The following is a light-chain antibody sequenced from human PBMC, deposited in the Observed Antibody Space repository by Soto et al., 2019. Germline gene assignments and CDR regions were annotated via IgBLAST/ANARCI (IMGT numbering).Light chain of an antibody. J-gene: IGKJ1*01. CDR3: QQYGSSPS. Sequence: EIVLTQSPVNLSLSPGEKATLCCGGSQSVSAGFLAWYQQKPGLAPRLLIYDTSTRATGIPDRFTGSGSGTSFTLTISRLEPEDFAVYYCQQYGSSPSFGQGTKVDIK. CDR1: QSVSAGF. V-gene: IGKV3D-20*01. CDR2: DTS.